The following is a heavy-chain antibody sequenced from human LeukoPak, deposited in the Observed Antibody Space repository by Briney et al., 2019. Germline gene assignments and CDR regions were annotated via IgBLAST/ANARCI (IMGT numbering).Heavy chain of an antibody. CDR2: INAGNGNT. V-gene: IGHV1-3*01. CDR1: GYTFTSYA. CDR3: ARYYYDSSGLDY. J-gene: IGHJ4*02. Sequence: GASVKVSCKASGYTFTSYAMHWVRQAPGQRLEWMGWINAGNGNTKYSQKFQGRVTMTRDTSISTAYMELSRLRSDDTAVYYCARYYYDSSGLDYWGQGTLATVSS. D-gene: IGHD3-22*01.